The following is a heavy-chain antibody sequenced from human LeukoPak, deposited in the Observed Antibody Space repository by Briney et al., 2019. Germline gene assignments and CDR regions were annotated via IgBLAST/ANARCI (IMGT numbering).Heavy chain of an antibody. Sequence: GGSLRLSCAASGFTFSNYLMHWVRQTPGKGLVWISRISTDGSFTNYADSVKGRFSISRDNAKNTLYLQMNSLRAEDTAVYYCAKPMTTVVGSDAFDIWGQGTMVTVSS. CDR3: AKPMTTVVGSDAFDI. D-gene: IGHD4-23*01. CDR1: GFTFSNYL. J-gene: IGHJ3*02. V-gene: IGHV3-74*01. CDR2: ISTDGSFT.